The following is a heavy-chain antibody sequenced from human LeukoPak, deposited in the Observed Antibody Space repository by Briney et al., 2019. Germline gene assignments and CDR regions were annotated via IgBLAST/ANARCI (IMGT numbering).Heavy chain of an antibody. CDR3: ARGRQPLKGSDFDY. J-gene: IGHJ4*02. CDR2: INPNSGGT. D-gene: IGHD2-2*01. CDR1: GYTFTGYY. Sequence: ASVKVSCKASGYTFTGYYMHWVRQAPGQGLEWMGWINPNSGGTNYAQKFQGRVTMTRDTSISTAYMELSRLRSDDTAVYYCARGRQPLKGSDFDYWGQGTLVTVSS. V-gene: IGHV1-2*02.